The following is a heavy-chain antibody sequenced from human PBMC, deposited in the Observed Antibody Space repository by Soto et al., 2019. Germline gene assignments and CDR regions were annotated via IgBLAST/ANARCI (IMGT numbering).Heavy chain of an antibody. D-gene: IGHD6-19*01. CDR2: IKSKTDGGTT. CDR3: TTDRSDRGWYDHYYGMDV. V-gene: IGHV3-15*01. Sequence: GGSLRLSCAASGFTFSNAWMSWVRQAPGKGLEWVGRIKSKTDGGTTDYAAPVKGRFTISRDDSKNTLYLQMNSLKTEDTAVYYCTTDRSDRGWYDHYYGMDVWGQGTTVTVS. CDR1: GFTFSNAW. J-gene: IGHJ6*02.